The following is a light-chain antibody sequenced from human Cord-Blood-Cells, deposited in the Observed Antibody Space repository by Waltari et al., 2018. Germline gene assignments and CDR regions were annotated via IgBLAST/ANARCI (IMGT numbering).Light chain of an antibody. CDR2: EGS. V-gene: IGLV2-23*01. J-gene: IGLJ2*01. Sequence: QSALTQPASVSGSPGQSITISCNGTSSDVGSYNLVSWYPQHPGKAPKLRIYEGSKRPSGVSNLFSGSKSGNTASLTISGLQAEDEADYYCCSYAGSSTVVFGGGTKLTVL. CDR3: CSYAGSSTVV. CDR1: SSDVGSYNL.